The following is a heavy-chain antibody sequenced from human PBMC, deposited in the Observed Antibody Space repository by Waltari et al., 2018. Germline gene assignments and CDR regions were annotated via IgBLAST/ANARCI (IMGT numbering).Heavy chain of an antibody. D-gene: IGHD1-26*01. CDR3: ARDWEGERPNFDY. J-gene: IGHJ4*02. V-gene: IGHV3-7*04. CDR2: IKEDGSKE. Sequence: EVQLVASGGGLVDPGGALGLSGVASGFSVCHYWMGWVRQAPGKGLEWVAGIKEDGSKEYYLGSVKGRFTISRDNAKNSVYLQMNSLRPEDTAVYYCARDWEGERPNFDYWGQGTLVTVSS. CDR1: GFSVCHYW.